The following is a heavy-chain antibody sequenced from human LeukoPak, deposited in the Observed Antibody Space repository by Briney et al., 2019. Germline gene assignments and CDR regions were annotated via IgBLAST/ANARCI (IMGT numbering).Heavy chain of an antibody. CDR2: ISASGGST. Sequence: PGGSLRLSCAASGFTFSTSAMTWVRQAPGKGLEWVSGISASGGSTYYADSVKGRFTISRDNSKNTLYLQMNSLRAEDTAVYYCATVWFGELLHFDYWGQGTLVTVSS. CDR3: ATVWFGELLHFDY. J-gene: IGHJ4*02. V-gene: IGHV3-23*01. D-gene: IGHD3-10*01. CDR1: GFTFSTSA.